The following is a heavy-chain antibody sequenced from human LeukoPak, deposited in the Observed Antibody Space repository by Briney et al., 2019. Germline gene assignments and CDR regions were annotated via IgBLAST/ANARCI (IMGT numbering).Heavy chain of an antibody. J-gene: IGHJ4*02. D-gene: IGHD4-17*01. V-gene: IGHV3-48*01. Sequence: PGGSLRLSCAASGFTFSSYSMNWVRQAPGKGLEWVSYISSSSSTIYYAYSVKGRFTISRDNAKNSLYLQMNSLRAEDTAVYYCRGVYGDYIRRVYWGQGTLVTVSS. CDR1: GFTFSSYS. CDR2: ISSSSSTI. CDR3: RGVYGDYIRRVY.